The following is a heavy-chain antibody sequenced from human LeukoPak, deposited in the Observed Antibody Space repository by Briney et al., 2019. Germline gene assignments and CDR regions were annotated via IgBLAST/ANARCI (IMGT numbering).Heavy chain of an antibody. J-gene: IGHJ4*02. CDR2: IRYDRSNK. V-gene: IGHV3-30*02. Sequence: GGSLRLSCVASGFSFSSYGMHWVRQAPGKGLDWVAFIRYDRSNKYYADSVKGRFTISRDNSKNTLYVQMNSLRAEDTAVYYCAKDGSSYSSDWYSDYWGQGTLVTVSS. D-gene: IGHD6-19*01. CDR1: GFSFSSYG. CDR3: AKDGSSYSSDWYSDY.